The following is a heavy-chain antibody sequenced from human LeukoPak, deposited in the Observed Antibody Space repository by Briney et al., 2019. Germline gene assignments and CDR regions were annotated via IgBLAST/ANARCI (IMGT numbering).Heavy chain of an antibody. D-gene: IGHD6-19*01. V-gene: IGHV1-69*05. Sequence: GASVKVSCKASGGTFSSYAISWVRQAPGQGLEWMGGIIPIFGTANYAQKFQGRVTITRDTSINTAYMELSSLRSEDTAVYYCARMTVSGRDNWFDPWGQGTLVTVSS. J-gene: IGHJ5*02. CDR2: IIPIFGTA. CDR3: ARMTVSGRDNWFDP. CDR1: GGTFSSYA.